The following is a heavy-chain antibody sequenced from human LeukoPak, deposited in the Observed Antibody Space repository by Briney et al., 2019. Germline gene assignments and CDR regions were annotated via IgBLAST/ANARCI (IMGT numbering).Heavy chain of an antibody. V-gene: IGHV1-69*06. J-gene: IGHJ4*02. Sequence: SVKVSCKASGGTFSSYAISWVRQAPGQGLEWMGGIIPIFGTANYAQKFQGRVTITADKSTSTAYMELSSLRAEDTAVYYCASGYDSSGYYLYWGQGTLVTVSS. CDR3: ASGYDSSGYYLY. CDR2: IIPIFGTA. CDR1: GGTFSSYA. D-gene: IGHD3-22*01.